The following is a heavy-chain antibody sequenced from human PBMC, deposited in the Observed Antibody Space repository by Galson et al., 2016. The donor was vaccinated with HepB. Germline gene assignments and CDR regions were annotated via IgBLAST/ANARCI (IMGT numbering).Heavy chain of an antibody. CDR3: ARRREYYDSSGYYPVVYYFDY. CDR2: IKQDGSEK. D-gene: IGHD3-22*01. Sequence: SLRLSCAASGITFSTYWMSWIRQAPGKGLEWVANIKQDGSEKYYVDSVKGRFTISRDNAKNSLYLQMNSLSAEDTAVYYCARRREYYDSSGYYPVVYYFDYWGQGTLVTVSS. CDR1: GITFSTYW. V-gene: IGHV3-7*03. J-gene: IGHJ4*02.